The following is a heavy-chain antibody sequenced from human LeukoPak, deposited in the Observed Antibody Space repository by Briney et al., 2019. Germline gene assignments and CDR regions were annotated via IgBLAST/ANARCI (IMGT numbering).Heavy chain of an antibody. D-gene: IGHD6-6*01. V-gene: IGHV3-30-3*01. CDR3: ARDSDDSSSIKERYMDV. CDR2: ISYDGSNK. J-gene: IGHJ6*03. Sequence: GGSLRLSCAASGFTFSSYAMHWVRQAPGKGLEWVAVISYDGSNKYYADSVKGRFTISRDNSKNTLYLQMNSLRAEDTAVYYCARDSDDSSSIKERYMDVWGKGTTVTVSS. CDR1: GFTFSSYA.